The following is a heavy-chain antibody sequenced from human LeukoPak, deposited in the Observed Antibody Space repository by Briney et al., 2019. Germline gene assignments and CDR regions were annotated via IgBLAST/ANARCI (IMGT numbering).Heavy chain of an antibody. CDR2: IYYSGST. CDR3: ARSNSWTPVSYGY. D-gene: IGHD6-13*01. CDR1: GDSISSYY. Sequence: SETLSLTCTVSGDSISSYYWTWIRQPPGKGLEWIGYIYYSGSTNYNPSLKSRVTMSVDTPKNQFSLKLSSVTAADTAVYYCARSNSWTPVSYGYWGQGTLVTVSS. V-gene: IGHV4-59*08. J-gene: IGHJ4*02.